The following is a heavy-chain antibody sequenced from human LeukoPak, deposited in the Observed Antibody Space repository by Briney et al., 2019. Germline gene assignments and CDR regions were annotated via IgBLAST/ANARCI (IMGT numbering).Heavy chain of an antibody. J-gene: IGHJ4*02. CDR2: IYYSGST. D-gene: IGHD6-13*01. CDR3: ASQLDSSSCPKTYYFDY. Sequence: SETLSLTCTVSGGSISSSSYYWGWIRQPPGKGLEWIGSIYYSGSTYYNPSLKSRVTISVDTSKNQFSLKLSSVTAADTAVYYCASQLDSSSCPKTYYFDYWGQGTLVTVSS. V-gene: IGHV4-39*01. CDR1: GGSISSSSYY.